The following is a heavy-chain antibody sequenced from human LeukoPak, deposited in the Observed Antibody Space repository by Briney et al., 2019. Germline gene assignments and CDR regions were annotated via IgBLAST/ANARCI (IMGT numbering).Heavy chain of an antibody. Sequence: SETLSLTCAVSGGSISSTKYYWDWIRQPPGKGLEWIGSMYYSGSTYYNPSLKSRVTISVDTSKNQISLKLSSVNATATAVYSCARDVVLIKPKQLLSHYYMDVWGKGTTVTISS. D-gene: IGHD3-22*01. CDR1: GGSISSTKYY. V-gene: IGHV4-39*07. CDR2: MYYSGST. CDR3: ARDVVLIKPKQLLSHYYMDV. J-gene: IGHJ6*03.